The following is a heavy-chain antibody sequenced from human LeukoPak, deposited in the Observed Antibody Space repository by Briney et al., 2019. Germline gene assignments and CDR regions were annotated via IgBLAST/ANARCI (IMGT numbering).Heavy chain of an antibody. Sequence: SETPSLTCRVSGGPMNSGNYYWSWIRQHPGRGLEGIGYIYSSGTTYYNPSLSSRVTISVDTSKNPFSLILSSVTAADTAVYYCASSAATYYSYFYYYMGVWGNGTTVTVSS. V-gene: IGHV4-31*03. CDR1: GGPMNSGNYY. J-gene: IGHJ6*03. D-gene: IGHD6-25*01. CDR3: ASSAATYYSYFYYYMGV. CDR2: IYSSGTT.